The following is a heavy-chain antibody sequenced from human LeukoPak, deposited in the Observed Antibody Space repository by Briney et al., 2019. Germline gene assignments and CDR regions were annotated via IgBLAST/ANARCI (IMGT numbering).Heavy chain of an antibody. CDR3: VAYYDILTGYKY. J-gene: IGHJ4*02. CDR1: GFTFSSYA. Sequence: GSLRLSCAASGFTFSSYAMSWVRQAPGKGLEGVSVIYSGGSTYYADSVKGRFTISRDNSKNTLYLQMNSLRADDTAVYYCVAYYDILTGYKYWGQGTLVTVSS. V-gene: IGHV3-66*01. CDR2: IYSGGST. D-gene: IGHD3-9*01.